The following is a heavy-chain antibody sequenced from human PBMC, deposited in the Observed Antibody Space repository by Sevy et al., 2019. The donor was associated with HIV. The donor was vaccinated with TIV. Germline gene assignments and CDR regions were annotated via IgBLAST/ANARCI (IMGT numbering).Heavy chain of an antibody. Sequence: GGSLRLSCAASGFTFSSYAMHWVRQAPGKGLEWVTIISYDGSNKYYADSVKGRFTISRDNSKNTLYLQMNSLRAEDTAVYYCARGTYYDSSGYYGHDAFDIWGQGTMVTFSS. V-gene: IGHV3-30*04. CDR3: ARGTYYDSSGYYGHDAFDI. D-gene: IGHD3-22*01. J-gene: IGHJ3*02. CDR1: GFTFSSYA. CDR2: ISYDGSNK.